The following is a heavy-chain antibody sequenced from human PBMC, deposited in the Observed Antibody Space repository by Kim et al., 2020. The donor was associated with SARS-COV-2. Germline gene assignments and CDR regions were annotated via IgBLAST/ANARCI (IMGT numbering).Heavy chain of an antibody. V-gene: IGHV5-51*01. CDR3: ARRAYDSSGYYPFDY. Sequence: PSFQGQVTISADKSISTAYRQWSSLKASDTAMYYCARRAYDSSGYYPFDYWGQGTLVTVSS. J-gene: IGHJ4*02. D-gene: IGHD3-22*01.